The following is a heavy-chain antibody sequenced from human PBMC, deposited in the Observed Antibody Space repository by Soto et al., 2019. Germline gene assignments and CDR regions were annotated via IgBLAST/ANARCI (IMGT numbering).Heavy chain of an antibody. CDR2: ISGSGGST. CDR1: GFIFTNYA. Sequence: GGSLRLSCAASGFIFTNYAMSWVRQAPGKGLEWVSGISGSGGSTYYADSVKGRFTISSDNSKNTLYLQMNSLRAEDTAVYYCAKDRKSGSGWYWDYWGQGTLVTVSS. D-gene: IGHD6-19*01. V-gene: IGHV3-23*01. CDR3: AKDRKSGSGWYWDY. J-gene: IGHJ4*02.